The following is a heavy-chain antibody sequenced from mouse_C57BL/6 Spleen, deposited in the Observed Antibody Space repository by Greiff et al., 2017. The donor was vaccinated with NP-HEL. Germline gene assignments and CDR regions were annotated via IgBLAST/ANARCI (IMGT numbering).Heavy chain of an antibody. J-gene: IGHJ4*01. Sequence: QVQLQQSGAELMKPGASVKLSCKATGYTFTGYWIEWVKQRPGHGLEWIGEILPGSGSTNYNEKFKGKATFTADTSSNTAYMQLSSLTTEDSAIYYCARRRVYGNYYYYAMDYWGQGTSVTVSS. CDR1: GYTFTGYW. CDR2: ILPGSGST. V-gene: IGHV1-9*01. D-gene: IGHD2-1*01. CDR3: ARRRVYGNYYYYAMDY.